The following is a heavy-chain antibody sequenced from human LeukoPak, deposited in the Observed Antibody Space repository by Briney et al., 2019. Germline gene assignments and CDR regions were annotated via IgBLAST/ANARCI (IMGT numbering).Heavy chain of an antibody. Sequence: PSETLSLTCTVSGGSINSYYWSWVRQPPGKGLEWIGEIYHSGSTNYNPSLKSRVTISVDKSKNQFSLKLSSVTAADTAVYYCARVLSVGAAGSFDYWGQGTLVTVSS. D-gene: IGHD6-13*01. CDR3: ARVLSVGAAGSFDY. CDR1: GGSINSYYW. J-gene: IGHJ4*02. CDR2: IYHSGST. V-gene: IGHV4-59*12.